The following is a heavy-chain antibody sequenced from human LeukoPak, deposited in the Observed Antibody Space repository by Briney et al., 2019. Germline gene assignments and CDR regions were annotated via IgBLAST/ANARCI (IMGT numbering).Heavy chain of an antibody. CDR1: GFIFSTYW. CDR3: ASRGGTRLYYYYMDV. Sequence: GGSLRLSCAASGFIFSTYWMSWVRQAPGKGLEWVANIKEDGSEKYYVDSVKGRFTISRDNAKNSLYLQMNSLRAEDTAVYYCASRGGTRLYYYYMDVWGKGTTVTVSS. J-gene: IGHJ6*03. D-gene: IGHD2-15*01. CDR2: IKEDGSEK. V-gene: IGHV3-7*01.